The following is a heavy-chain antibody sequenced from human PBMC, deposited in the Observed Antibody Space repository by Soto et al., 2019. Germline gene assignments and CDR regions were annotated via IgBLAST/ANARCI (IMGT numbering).Heavy chain of an antibody. D-gene: IGHD2-2*02. J-gene: IGHJ4*02. CDR1: GFTFSSYA. CDR3: AKMRVGYCSSTSCYTFGWGFDY. CDR2: ISGSGGST. Sequence: EVQLLESGGGLVQPGGSLRLSCAASGFTFSSYAMSWVRQAPGKGLEWVSAISGSGGSTYYADSVKGRFTISRDNSKNTLYLKMNSLRAEDTAVYYCAKMRVGYCSSTSCYTFGWGFDYWGQGTLVTVSS. V-gene: IGHV3-23*01.